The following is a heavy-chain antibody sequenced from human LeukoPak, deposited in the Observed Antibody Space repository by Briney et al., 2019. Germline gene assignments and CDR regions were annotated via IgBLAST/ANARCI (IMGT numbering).Heavy chain of an antibody. J-gene: IGHJ4*02. CDR2: IIPIFGTA. CDR3: ARAEGYCSSTSCLGAAAGPDLLPDY. CDR1: GGTFSSYA. D-gene: IGHD2-2*01. Sequence: SVKVSCKASGGTFSSYAISWVRQAPGQGLEWVGGIIPIFGTANYAQKFQGRVTITADESTSTAYMELSSLRSEDTAVYYCARAEGYCSSTSCLGAAAGPDLLPDYWGQGTLVTVSS. V-gene: IGHV1-69*13.